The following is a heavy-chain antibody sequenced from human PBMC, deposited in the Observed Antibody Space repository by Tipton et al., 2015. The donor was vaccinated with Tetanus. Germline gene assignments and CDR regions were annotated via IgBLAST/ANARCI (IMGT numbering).Heavy chain of an antibody. CDR1: GYTFTGYY. V-gene: IGHV1-2*02. CDR2: IDPNSGGT. J-gene: IGHJ6*02. CDR3: ARDRGDYISYGMDA. Sequence: QLVQSGAEVKKPGASLKVSCKASGYTFTGYYLYWVRQAPGQGLEWMGWIDPNSGGTIYAQKFQGRVTMTRDTSISTAYMELSRRRSDDTAVYYCARDRGDYISYGMDAGGPGTSFPV. D-gene: IGHD3-22*01.